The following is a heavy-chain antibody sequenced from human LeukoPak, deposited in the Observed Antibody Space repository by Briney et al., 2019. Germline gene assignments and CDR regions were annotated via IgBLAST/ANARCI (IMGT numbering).Heavy chain of an antibody. Sequence: ASVKLSCKASGYTFAGYYMHWVRQAPGQGLEWMGWINPNSGGTNYAQKFQGRVSITRDTSISTAYMELSRLRSDDTAVYYCSRENGDYSFEEHHQVSFFDYWGQGTLVTVSS. V-gene: IGHV1-2*02. CDR1: GYTFAGYY. CDR2: INPNSGGT. D-gene: IGHD4-17*01. J-gene: IGHJ4*02. CDR3: SRENGDYSFEEHHQVSFFDY.